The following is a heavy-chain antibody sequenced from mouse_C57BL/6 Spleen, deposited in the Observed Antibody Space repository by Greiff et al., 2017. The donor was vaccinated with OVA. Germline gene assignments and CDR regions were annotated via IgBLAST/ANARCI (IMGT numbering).Heavy chain of an antibody. D-gene: IGHD2-4*01. V-gene: IGHV1-50*01. CDR2: IDPSDSYT. J-gene: IGHJ4*01. CDR3: ARELRGYYYAMDY. CDR1: GYTFTSYW. Sequence: QVQLQQPGAELVKPGASVKLSCKASGYTFTSYWMQWVKQRPGQGLEWIGEIDPSDSYTNYNQKFKGKATLTVDTSSSTAYMQLSSLTSEDSAVYYCARELRGYYYAMDYWGQGTSVTVSS.